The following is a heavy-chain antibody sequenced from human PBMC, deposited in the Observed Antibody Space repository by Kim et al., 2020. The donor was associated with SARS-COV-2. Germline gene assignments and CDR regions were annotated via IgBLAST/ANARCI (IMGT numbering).Heavy chain of an antibody. Sequence: GGSLRLSCAASGFTVSSNYMSWVRQAPGKGLEWVSVIYSGGSTYYADSVKGRFTISRDNSKNTLYLQMNSLRAEDTAVYYCARGYSYEAIVYYWGQGTLVTVSS. J-gene: IGHJ4*02. V-gene: IGHV3-66*01. CDR2: IYSGGST. D-gene: IGHD5-18*01. CDR3: ARGYSYEAIVYY. CDR1: GFTVSSNY.